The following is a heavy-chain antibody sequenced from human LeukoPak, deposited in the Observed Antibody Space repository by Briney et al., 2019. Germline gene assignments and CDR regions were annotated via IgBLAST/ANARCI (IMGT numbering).Heavy chain of an antibody. D-gene: IGHD2-15*01. CDR2: IWYDGSNK. V-gene: IGHV3-33*01. CDR1: GFTFSSYG. J-gene: IGHJ5*02. Sequence: PGGSLRLSCAASGFTFSSYGMRWVRQAPGKGLEWVAVIWYDGSNKYYADSVKGRFTISRDNSKNTLYLQMNSLRAEDTAVYYCARDLGVRVAATCWFDPWGQGTLVTVSS. CDR3: ARDLGVRVAATCWFDP.